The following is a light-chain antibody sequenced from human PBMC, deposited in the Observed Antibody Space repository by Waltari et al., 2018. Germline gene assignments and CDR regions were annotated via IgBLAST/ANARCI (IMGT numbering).Light chain of an antibody. V-gene: IGKV3-20*01. Sequence: EIVLTQSPGTLSLSPGERATLSCRASQSVSSSYLAWYQQKPGQAPRLLIYWASSRATGIPDRFRGSGAGTDFTLTISRLEPEDFAVYYCQQDGSSPGTFGQGTKVEIK. J-gene: IGKJ1*01. CDR3: QQDGSSPGT. CDR1: QSVSSSY. CDR2: WAS.